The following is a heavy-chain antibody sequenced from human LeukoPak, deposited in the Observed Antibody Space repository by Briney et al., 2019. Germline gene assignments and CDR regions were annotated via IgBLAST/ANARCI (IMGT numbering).Heavy chain of an antibody. Sequence: GGSLRLSCEASGFTFSRYWMHWVRQAPGKGLVWVSRIFFDGSITDYADSVKGRFTISRNNAKNTLDLQMNSLRAEDTAVYYCAKDGDIVVVPAAIFVDYWGQGTLVTVSS. J-gene: IGHJ4*02. CDR1: GFTFSRYW. CDR2: IFFDGSIT. CDR3: AKDGDIVVVPAAIFVDY. V-gene: IGHV3-74*01. D-gene: IGHD2-2*01.